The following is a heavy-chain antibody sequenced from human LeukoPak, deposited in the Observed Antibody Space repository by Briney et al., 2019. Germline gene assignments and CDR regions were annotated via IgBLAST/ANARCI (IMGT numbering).Heavy chain of an antibody. V-gene: IGHV3-23*01. D-gene: IGHD3-22*01. CDR2: SGYAGGT. CDR3: AKTSGYYDF. CDR1: AFTFSSYS. J-gene: IGHJ4*02. Sequence: GGSLRLSCAASAFTFSSYSMNWVRQAPGKGLGWVSASGYAGGTYYADSVKGRFTISRDNSKNTLYLQMNSLRAEDTAVYYCAKTSGYYDFWGQGTLVTVSS.